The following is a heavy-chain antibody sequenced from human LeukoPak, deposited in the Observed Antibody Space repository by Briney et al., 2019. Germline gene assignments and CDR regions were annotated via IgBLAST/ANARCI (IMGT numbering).Heavy chain of an antibody. CDR3: ARARSIFGVVSRIDY. Sequence: SETLSLTCTVSRGSMSPNYWSWIRQPPGKGLEHIGYIYYSGTTNYNPSLKSRVTMSVDTSKNQFSLKLSSVTAADTAVYYCARARSIFGVVSRIDYWGQGTLVTVSS. D-gene: IGHD3-3*01. CDR1: RGSMSPNY. J-gene: IGHJ4*02. V-gene: IGHV4-59*12. CDR2: IYYSGTT.